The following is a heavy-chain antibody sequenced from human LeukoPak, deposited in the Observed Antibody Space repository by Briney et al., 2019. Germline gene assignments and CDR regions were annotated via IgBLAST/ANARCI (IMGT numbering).Heavy chain of an antibody. Sequence: GTSVKLSCKASGYTFTVYYMHWVRQAPGQGLGWMGWTNPNSGGTNYAQKFPGRVTMTRDTSISTAYMELSRLRSDDTAVYYCARDLNFPAYYDILTGYFGSYYYGMDVWGQGTTVTVSS. CDR2: TNPNSGGT. CDR3: ARDLNFPAYYDILTGYFGSYYYGMDV. V-gene: IGHV1-2*02. CDR1: GYTFTVYY. D-gene: IGHD3-9*01. J-gene: IGHJ6*02.